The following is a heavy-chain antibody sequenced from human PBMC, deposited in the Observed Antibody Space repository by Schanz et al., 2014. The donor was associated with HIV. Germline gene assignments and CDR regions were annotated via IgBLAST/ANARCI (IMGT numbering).Heavy chain of an antibody. D-gene: IGHD1-20*01. V-gene: IGHV3-23*01. CDR2: ISGGGAGT. J-gene: IGHJ5*02. CDR3: ARDYHWNWFDP. CDR1: GFTFNNYA. Sequence: EVQMLESGGGSVQPGGSLRLSCAASGFTFNNYAMTWVRQAPGKGLEWVSAISGGGAGTYYADSVKGRLTISRDNSKNTLYLQMNSLRAEDTAVYYCARDYHWNWFDPWGQGTLVTVSS.